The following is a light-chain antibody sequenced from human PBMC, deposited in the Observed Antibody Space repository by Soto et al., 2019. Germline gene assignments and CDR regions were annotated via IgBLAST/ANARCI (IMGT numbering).Light chain of an antibody. Sequence: QPVLTQPPSASGTPGQRVTISCSGSSSNIGSNTVNWYQQLPGTAPKLLIYSNNQRPAGVPDRFSGSKSGTSASLAISGLQSDDEADYYCAAWDASLNGVVFGGGTKLTVL. J-gene: IGLJ2*01. V-gene: IGLV1-44*01. CDR3: AAWDASLNGVV. CDR1: SSNIGSNT. CDR2: SNN.